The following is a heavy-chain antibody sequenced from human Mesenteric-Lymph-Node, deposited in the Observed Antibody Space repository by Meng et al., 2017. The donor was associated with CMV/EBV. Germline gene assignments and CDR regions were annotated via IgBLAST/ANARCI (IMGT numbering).Heavy chain of an antibody. CDR2: ISGSGGTT. D-gene: IGHD5-12*01. J-gene: IGHJ4*02. Sequence: GGSLRLSCAASGFTFSSYAMTWVRQAPGKGLEWVSAISGSGGTTYYADSVRGRFTISRDNFKNTLYLQMNSLRPEDTAIYYCARGYSYGDYWGQGTLVTVSS. CDR3: ARGYSYGDY. V-gene: IGHV3-23*01. CDR1: GFTFSSYA.